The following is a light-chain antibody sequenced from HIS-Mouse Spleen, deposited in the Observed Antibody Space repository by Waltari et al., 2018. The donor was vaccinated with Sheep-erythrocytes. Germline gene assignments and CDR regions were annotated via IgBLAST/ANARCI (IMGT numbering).Light chain of an antibody. Sequence: QAVLTQPSSLSASPGASASLTCTLRSGINVGTYRIYWYQQKPGSPPQYLLRYKSDSHKQQGSGVTSRFSGSKDASANAGILLISGLQSEDEADYYCMIWHSSAWVFGGGTKLTVL. J-gene: IGLJ3*02. CDR3: MIWHSSAWV. CDR1: SGINVGTYR. V-gene: IGLV5-45*03. CDR2: YKSDSHK.